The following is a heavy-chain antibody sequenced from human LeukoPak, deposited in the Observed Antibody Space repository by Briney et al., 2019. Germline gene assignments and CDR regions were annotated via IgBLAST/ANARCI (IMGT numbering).Heavy chain of an antibody. CDR2: INEDESEI. Sequence: GGSLRLSCAASGFTFSRSWMTWVRQAPGKGLEWVASINEDESEIQYVDSVKGRFTISRDNAKDSLYLQMNSLTAEDTAMYYCVRAYHPGGWFDPWGQGTLVTVSS. D-gene: IGHD2-21*01. V-gene: IGHV3-7*04. CDR1: GFTFSRSW. J-gene: IGHJ5*02. CDR3: VRAYHPGGWFDP.